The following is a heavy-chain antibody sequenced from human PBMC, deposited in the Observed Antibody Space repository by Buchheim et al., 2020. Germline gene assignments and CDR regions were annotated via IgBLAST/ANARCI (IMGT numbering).Heavy chain of an antibody. J-gene: IGHJ6*03. D-gene: IGHD3-10*01. CDR3: ARQITMVRGLTVNDYYYMDV. Sequence: QQQLQESGPGLVKPSETLSLTCTVSGGSISNSDSYYWGWIRQPPGKGLEWIGSIYYGGSTYYNPSLKSRVTISVDTSKNQFSLKLSSVTAADSAVYYCARQITMVRGLTVNDYYYMDVWGKGTT. V-gene: IGHV4-39*01. CDR2: IYYGGST. CDR1: GGSISNSDSYY.